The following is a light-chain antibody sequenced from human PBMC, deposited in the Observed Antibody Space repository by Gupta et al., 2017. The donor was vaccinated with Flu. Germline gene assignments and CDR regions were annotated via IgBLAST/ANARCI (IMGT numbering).Light chain of an antibody. Sequence: ALTQPASVSGSPGQSITIYCTGTSSDVGGYNYVSWYQQHPGKAPKLMIYEVSNRPSGVSNRFSGSKSGNTASLTISGLQAEDEADYYCSSYTSSSTRVFGTGTKVTVL. CDR3: SSYTSSSTRV. J-gene: IGLJ1*01. CDR2: EVS. V-gene: IGLV2-14*01. CDR1: SSDVGGYNY.